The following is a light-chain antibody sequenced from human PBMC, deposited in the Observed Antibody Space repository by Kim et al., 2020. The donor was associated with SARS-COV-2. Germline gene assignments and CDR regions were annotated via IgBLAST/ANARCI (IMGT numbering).Light chain of an antibody. CDR1: SIGRKS. CDR3: QVWDSSSDHRVV. J-gene: IGLJ2*01. CDR2: YDS. V-gene: IGLV3-21*04. Sequence: SYVVTQPPSVSVAPGRTARITCGGNSIGRKSVHWYQQMPGQAPVLVISYDSDRPSGIPERFSGSNSGNTATLTISRVEAGDEADYYCQVWDSSSDHRVVFGGGTQLTVL.